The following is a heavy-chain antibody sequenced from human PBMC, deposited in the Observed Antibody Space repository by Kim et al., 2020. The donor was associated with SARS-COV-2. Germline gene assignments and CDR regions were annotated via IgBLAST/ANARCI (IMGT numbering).Heavy chain of an antibody. J-gene: IGHJ3*01. CDR2: IRSNTNGETT. D-gene: IGHD6-19*01. CDR1: GFTSGVYA. CDR3: ARGSSAFSTAAFDV. V-gene: IGHV3-49*03. Sequence: GGSLRLSCAGSGFTSGVYAMSWFRQAPGKGLEWVGFIRSNTNGETTQYAASVKDRFAISRDDSKNIVYLQMNNLKTDDTAVYYCARGSSAFSTAAFDVWGRGTMVPLSS.